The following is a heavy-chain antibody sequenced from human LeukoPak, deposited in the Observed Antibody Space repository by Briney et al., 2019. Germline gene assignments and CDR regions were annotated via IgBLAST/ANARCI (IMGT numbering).Heavy chain of an antibody. Sequence: GGSLRLSCAASGFTFSSYAMSWVRQAPGKGLEWVSAISGSGGDTFYADSVKGRFTISRDNSKNTLYLQINSLRAEDTPVYYCRKGVFRSAKSCFDSWGQATLVSV. CDR3: RKGVFRSAKSCFDS. CDR1: GFTFSSYA. D-gene: IGHD3-3*01. CDR2: ISGSGGDT. V-gene: IGHV3-23*01. J-gene: IGHJ4*02.